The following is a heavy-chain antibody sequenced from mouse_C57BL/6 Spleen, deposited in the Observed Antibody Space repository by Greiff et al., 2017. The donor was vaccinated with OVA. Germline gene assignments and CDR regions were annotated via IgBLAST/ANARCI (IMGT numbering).Heavy chain of an antibody. D-gene: IGHD3-3*01. CDR1: GYSFTSYG. J-gene: IGHJ2*01. CDR3: ARHRDCSFDY. CDR2: IWRDGST. V-gene: IGHV2-6-1*01. Sequence: QVQLKESGPGLVAPSPCLSITCTASGYSFTSYGVHWVHQPPGKGLEWLVVIWRDGSTTYNSALISRLSISKDTSKSQVFLKMNSLQTDDTAVYYCARHRDCSFDYWGQGTTLTVSS.